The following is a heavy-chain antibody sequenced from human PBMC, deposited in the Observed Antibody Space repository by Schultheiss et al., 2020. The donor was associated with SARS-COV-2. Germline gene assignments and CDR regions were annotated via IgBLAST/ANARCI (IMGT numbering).Heavy chain of an antibody. Sequence: SVKVSCKASGGTFSSYAISWVRQAPGQGLEWMGGIIPIFGTANYAQKFQGRVTITADDSTSTAYMELSRLRSDDTAVYYCARDRVGGRYFDYYYGMDVWGQGTTVTVSS. CDR3: ARDRVGGRYFDYYYGMDV. D-gene: IGHD1-26*01. CDR1: GGTFSSYA. CDR2: IIPIFGTA. V-gene: IGHV1-69*13. J-gene: IGHJ6*02.